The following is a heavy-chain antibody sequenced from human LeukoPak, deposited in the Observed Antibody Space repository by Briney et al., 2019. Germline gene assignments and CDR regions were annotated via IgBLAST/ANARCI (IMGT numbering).Heavy chain of an antibody. CDR3: ARNPDYSSSSGGY. J-gene: IGHJ4*02. V-gene: IGHV3-33*01. D-gene: IGHD6-6*01. CDR2: IWYDGSNK. Sequence: PGGSLRLSCAASGFTFSSYGMHWVRQAPGKGLEWVAVIWYDGSNKYYADSVKGRFTISRDNSKNTLYLQMNSLRAEDTAVYYCARNPDYSSSSGGYWGQGTLVTVSS. CDR1: GFTFSSYG.